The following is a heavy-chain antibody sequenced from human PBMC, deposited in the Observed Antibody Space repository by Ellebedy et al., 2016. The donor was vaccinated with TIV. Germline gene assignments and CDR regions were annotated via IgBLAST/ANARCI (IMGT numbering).Heavy chain of an antibody. CDR3: ARDSTSSSSTWFDP. V-gene: IGHV4-39*07. CDR1: GGSISSYY. Sequence: MPSETLSLTCTVTGGSISSYYWSWIRQPPGKGLEWIGSIYYSGSTYYNPSLKSRVTISVDTSKNQFSLKLSSVTAADTAVYYCARDSTSSSSTWFDPWGQGTLVTVSS. CDR2: IYYSGST. J-gene: IGHJ5*02. D-gene: IGHD6-6*01.